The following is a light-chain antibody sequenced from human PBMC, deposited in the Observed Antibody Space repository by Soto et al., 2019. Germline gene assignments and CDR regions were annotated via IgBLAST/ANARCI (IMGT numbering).Light chain of an antibody. V-gene: IGLV1-44*01. Sequence: QSVLTQPPSASETPGQRVTISCSGSRSNIGSSTVNWYQQLPGTAPKLLIYSNNQRPSGVPDRFSGSKSGTSASLAISGLQSEDEADYYCAAWDDSLKGVVFGGGTKVTGL. CDR3: AAWDDSLKGVV. CDR2: SNN. J-gene: IGLJ2*01. CDR1: RSNIGSST.